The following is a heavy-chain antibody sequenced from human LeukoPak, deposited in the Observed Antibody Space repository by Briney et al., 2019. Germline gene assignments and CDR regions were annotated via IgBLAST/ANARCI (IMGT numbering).Heavy chain of an antibody. CDR1: GFTFSSYW. V-gene: IGHV3-7*03. CDR3: ARVLDGDYYFDY. D-gene: IGHD4-17*01. CDR2: INHNGNVN. J-gene: IGHJ4*02. Sequence: GGSLRLSCAASGFTFSSYWMSWVRQAPGKGLEWVASINHNGNVNYYVDSVKGRFTISRDNAKNSLYLQMNSLRAEDTAVYYCARVLDGDYYFDYWGQGTLVTVSS.